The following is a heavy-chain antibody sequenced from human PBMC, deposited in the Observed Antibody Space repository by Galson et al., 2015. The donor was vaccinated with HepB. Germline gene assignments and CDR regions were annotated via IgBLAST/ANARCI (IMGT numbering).Heavy chain of an antibody. D-gene: IGHD5-24*01. J-gene: IGHJ4*02. CDR2: TYYRAKWYS. Sequence: CAISGDSVSSTTAAWNWLRQSPSRGLEWLGRTYYRAKWYSEYAPSVRSRITANPDTSRNQFSLQLISLTPEDTAVYYCARGDGYSFDHWAQGTLVTVSS. CDR3: ARGDGYSFDH. V-gene: IGHV6-1*01. CDR1: GDSVSSTTAA.